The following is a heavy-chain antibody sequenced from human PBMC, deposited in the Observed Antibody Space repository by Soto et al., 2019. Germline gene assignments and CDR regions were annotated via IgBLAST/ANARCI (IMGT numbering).Heavy chain of an antibody. V-gene: IGHV4-34*01. CDR2: INHSGST. CDR1: GGSFSGYY. CDR3: ARGLDTAIGPIAY. Sequence: PSETLSLTCAGSGGSFSGYYWSWIRQPPGKGLEWIGEINHSGSTNYNPSLKSRVTISVDTSKNQFSLKLSSVTAADTAVYYCARGLDTAIGPIAYSGQRTLVTVSA. D-gene: IGHD5-18*01. J-gene: IGHJ4*02.